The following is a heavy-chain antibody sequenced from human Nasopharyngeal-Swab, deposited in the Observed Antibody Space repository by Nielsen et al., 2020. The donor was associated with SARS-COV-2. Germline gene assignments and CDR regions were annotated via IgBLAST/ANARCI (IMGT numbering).Heavy chain of an antibody. CDR3: ARGEDYYDFWSGYDYYYGMDV. D-gene: IGHD3-3*01. Sequence: ASAKVSCKASGYTSTSYAKNWVGHAPGHRLEWMGWTTAGNGITNYSQKFQGRVTITADKSTSTAYMELSSLRSEDTAVYYCARGEDYYDFWSGYDYYYGMDVWRQGTTVTVSS. CDR1: GYTSTSYA. V-gene: IGHV1-3*01. J-gene: IGHJ6*02. CDR2: TTAGNGIT.